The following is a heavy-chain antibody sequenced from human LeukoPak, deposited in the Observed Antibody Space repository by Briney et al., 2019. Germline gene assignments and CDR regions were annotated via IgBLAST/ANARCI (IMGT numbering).Heavy chain of an antibody. CDR2: IYYSGST. V-gene: IGHV4-59*01. Sequence: SETLSLTCTVSGGSISSYYWNWIRQPPGKGLEWIGFIYYSGSTNSGSTKYNPFLESRATISVDMSKKQLSLELSSVTAADTAVYYCARGSRSSSSGHFYYHYYMDVWGKGTTVTVSS. D-gene: IGHD6-6*01. J-gene: IGHJ6*03. CDR3: ARGSRSSSSGHFYYHYYMDV. CDR1: GGSISSYY.